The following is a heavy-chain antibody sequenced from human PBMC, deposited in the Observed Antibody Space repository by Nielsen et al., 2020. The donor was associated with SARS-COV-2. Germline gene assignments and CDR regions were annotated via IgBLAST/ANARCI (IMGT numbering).Heavy chain of an antibody. CDR2: IKQDGSEK. CDR3: ARDPENYGGNMGLFDP. D-gene: IGHD4-23*01. J-gene: IGHJ5*02. V-gene: IGHV3-7*01. Sequence: WIRQPPGKGLEWVANIKQDGSEKYYVDSVKGRFTISRDNPKNTLYLQMNTLRPDDTAVYYCARDPENYGGNMGLFDPWGQGTLVTVSS.